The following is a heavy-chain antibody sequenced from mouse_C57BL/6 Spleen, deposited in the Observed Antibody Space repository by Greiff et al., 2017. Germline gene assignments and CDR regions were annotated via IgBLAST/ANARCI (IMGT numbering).Heavy chain of an antibody. J-gene: IGHJ2*01. CDR3: VRQDYDGYFDY. Sequence: EVQGVESGGGLVQPKGSLKLSCAASGFSFNTYAMNWVRQAPGKGLEWVARIRSKSNNYATYYADSVKDRFTISRDDSESILYLQMNNLKTEDTAMYYCVRQDYDGYFDYWGQGTTLTVSS. CDR2: IRSKSNNYAT. V-gene: IGHV10-1*01. CDR1: GFSFNTYA. D-gene: IGHD2-4*01.